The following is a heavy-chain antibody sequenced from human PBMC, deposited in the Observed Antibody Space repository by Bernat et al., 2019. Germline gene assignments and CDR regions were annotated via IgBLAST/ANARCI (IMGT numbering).Heavy chain of an antibody. D-gene: IGHD1-1*01. J-gene: IGHJ5*02. V-gene: IGHV4-59*08. CDR1: GDSISNDY. Sequence: QVQLQESGPGLVKPSETLSLTCSVSGDSISNDYYNWVRQPPGKGLEWIGHIHYSGSINYNPSLQSRVTISVDTSNIQFFLKLNSVTAADTGLYYCARRALMTTTGAGNWFDPWGQGILVTVSS. CDR2: IHYSGSI. CDR3: ARRALMTTTGAGNWFDP.